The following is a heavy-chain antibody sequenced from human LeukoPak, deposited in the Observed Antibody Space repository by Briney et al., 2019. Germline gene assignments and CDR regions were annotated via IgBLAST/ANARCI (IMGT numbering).Heavy chain of an antibody. CDR3: ARVKAYDYYREHDY. Sequence: ASVKVSCKASGYTFTGYYMHWVRQAPGQGLEWMGWINPNSGGTNYAQKFQGRVTMTRDTSISTAYMELSRLRSDDTAVYYCARVKAYDYYREHDYWGQGTLVTVSS. D-gene: IGHD3-16*01. CDR2: INPNSGGT. CDR1: GYTFTGYY. V-gene: IGHV1-2*02. J-gene: IGHJ4*02.